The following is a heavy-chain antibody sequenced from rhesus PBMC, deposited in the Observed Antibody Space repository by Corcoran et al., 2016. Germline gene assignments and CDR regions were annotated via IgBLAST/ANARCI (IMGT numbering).Heavy chain of an antibody. CDR3: ARTNWNYYFDY. CDR1: GGSISSNY. J-gene: IGHJ4*01. CDR2: ISGSGGST. Sequence: QLQLQESGPGLVKPSETLSLTCAVSGGSISSNYWSWNRQPPGKGLEWNGRISGSGGSTDYSPSLKSRVTISPGTSKNQFSLKLSSVTAADTAVYYCARTNWNYYFDYWGQGVLVTVSS. D-gene: IGHD1-26*01. V-gene: IGHV4-173*01.